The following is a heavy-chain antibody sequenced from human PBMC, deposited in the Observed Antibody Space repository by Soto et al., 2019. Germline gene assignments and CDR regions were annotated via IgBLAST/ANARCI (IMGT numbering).Heavy chain of an antibody. J-gene: IGHJ5*02. CDR1: GGSISRGDYY. V-gene: IGHV4-30-4*01. CDR2: IYHSGST. CDR3: ARERPDGARLDP. Sequence: QVQLQESGQGLVKPSQTLSLTCTVSGGSISRGDYYWSWIRQPPGKGLEWIGYIYHSGSTYYNPSLKSRVTISVDTSKNQFSLKLSSVTAADTAVYYCARERPDGARLDPWGQGTLVTVSS. D-gene: IGHD6-6*01.